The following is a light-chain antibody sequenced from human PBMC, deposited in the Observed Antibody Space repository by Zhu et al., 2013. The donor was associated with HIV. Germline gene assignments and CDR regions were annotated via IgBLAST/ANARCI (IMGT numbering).Light chain of an antibody. CDR2: KVS. V-gene: IGKV2-30*02. CDR1: QSLVHSDGNTY. CDR3: MQALHTHMFT. J-gene: IGKJ2*01. Sequence: DVVMTQSPLSLPVTLGQPASISCRSSQSLVHSDGNTYLNWFQQRPGQSPRRLIYKVSNRDSGVPDRFSGSGSGTDFTLKISRVEAEDVGVYYCMQALHTHMFTFGPGTKLEIK.